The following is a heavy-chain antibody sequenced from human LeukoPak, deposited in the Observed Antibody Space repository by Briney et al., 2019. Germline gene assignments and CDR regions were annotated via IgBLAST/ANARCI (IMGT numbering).Heavy chain of an antibody. J-gene: IGHJ4*02. CDR2: IHYSGST. CDR1: GGSTSSSNYH. D-gene: IGHD6-13*01. CDR3: ARQGAAAGDSDY. Sequence: SETLSLTCTVSGGSTSSSNYHWAWIRQPPGKGLGWIGTIHYSGSTNYNPSLRSRVTLSVDTSKNQFSLKLSSVTAADTAVYYCARQGAAAGDSDYWGQGTLVTVSS. V-gene: IGHV4-39*01.